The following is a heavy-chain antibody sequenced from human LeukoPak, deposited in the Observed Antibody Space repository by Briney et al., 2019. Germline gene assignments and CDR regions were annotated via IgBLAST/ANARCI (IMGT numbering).Heavy chain of an antibody. CDR1: GGPFSSLA. CDR2: STGSGSRT. CDR3: AMTLAGVLDSFDS. V-gene: IGHV3-23*01. J-gene: IGHJ4*02. Sequence: GGSLRLSCAASGGPFSSLAMSWVRQAPGKGLEWVSGSTGSGSRTYYADSVKGRFTISRDNSKNTLFLQMHSLRAEDTAMYYCAMTLAGVLDSFDSWGQGTLVTVSS. D-gene: IGHD1-1*01.